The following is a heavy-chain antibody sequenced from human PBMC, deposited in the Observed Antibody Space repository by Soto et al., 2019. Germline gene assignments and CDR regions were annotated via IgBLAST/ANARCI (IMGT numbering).Heavy chain of an antibody. CDR3: AKTVSSSGWYPGVNYGMDV. J-gene: IGHJ6*02. Sequence: GSLRLSCAASGFTFSSYAMSWVRQAPGKGLEWVSAISGSGGSTYYADSVKGRFTISRDNSKNTLYLQMNSLRAEDTAVYYCAKTVSSSGWYPGVNYGMDVWGQGTTVTVSS. CDR2: ISGSGGST. D-gene: IGHD6-19*01. V-gene: IGHV3-23*01. CDR1: GFTFSSYA.